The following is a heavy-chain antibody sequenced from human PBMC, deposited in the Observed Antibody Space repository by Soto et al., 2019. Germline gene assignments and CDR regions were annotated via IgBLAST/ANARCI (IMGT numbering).Heavy chain of an antibody. CDR1: GFTFSTYT. CDR2: ISYDGRTE. V-gene: IGHV3-30*04. Sequence: PGGSLRLSCAASGFTFSTYTIHWVRQAPGKGLEWVALISYDGRTESYGDSVKGRFTISRDNSNNTLYLQMNSLGAEDTAVYYCARDQRGYNYGPLDYWGQGTLVTVSS. CDR3: ARDQRGYNYGPLDY. D-gene: IGHD5-18*01. J-gene: IGHJ4*02.